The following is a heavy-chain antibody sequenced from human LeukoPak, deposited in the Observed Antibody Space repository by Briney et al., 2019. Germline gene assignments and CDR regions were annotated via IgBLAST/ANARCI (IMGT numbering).Heavy chain of an antibody. Sequence: VGSLRLSCAASGFTFSSYAMHWVRQAPGKGLEYVSAISSNGGSTYYANSVKGRFPISRDNSKNTLYLQMGSLRAGDMYVYHCARVRGLYCSSTRCSSFDYWGEGTLVTVSS. D-gene: IGHD2-2*01. V-gene: IGHV3-64*01. CDR3: ARVRGLYCSSTRCSSFDY. J-gene: IGHJ4*02. CDR1: GFTFSSYA. CDR2: ISSNGGST.